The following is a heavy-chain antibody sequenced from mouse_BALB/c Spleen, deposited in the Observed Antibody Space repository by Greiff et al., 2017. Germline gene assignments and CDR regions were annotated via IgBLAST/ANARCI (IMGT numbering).Heavy chain of an antibody. J-gene: IGHJ2*01. D-gene: IGHD1-2*01. V-gene: IGHV3-6*02. CDR1: GYSITSGYY. Sequence: EVQLQQSGPGLVKPSQSLSLTCSVTGYSITSGYYWNWIRQFPGNKLEWMGYISYDGSNNYNPSLKNRISITRDTSKNQFFLKLNSVTTEDTATYYCAREGITTAGFDYWGQGTTLTVSS. CDR3: AREGITTAGFDY. CDR2: ISYDGSN.